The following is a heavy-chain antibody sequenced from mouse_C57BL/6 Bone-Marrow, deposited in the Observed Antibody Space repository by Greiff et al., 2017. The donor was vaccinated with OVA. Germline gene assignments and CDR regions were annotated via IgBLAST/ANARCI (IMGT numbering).Heavy chain of an antibody. V-gene: IGHV1-54*01. CDR1: GYAFTNYL. CDR3: ARERVWGAMDY. CDR2: INPGSGGT. J-gene: IGHJ4*01. Sequence: VQLQQSGAELVRPGTSVKVSCKASGYAFTNYLIEWVKQRPGQGLEWIGVINPGSGGTNYNEKVKGKATLTADKSSSTAYMQRSSLTSEDSAVYFCARERVWGAMDYWGQGTSVTVSS.